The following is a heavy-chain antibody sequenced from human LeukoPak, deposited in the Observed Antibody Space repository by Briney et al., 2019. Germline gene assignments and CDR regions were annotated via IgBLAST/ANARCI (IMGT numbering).Heavy chain of an antibody. D-gene: IGHD6-19*01. CDR2: INPNRGGK. Sequence: SVKVSCKACGYTVTGCYMHWVGQAPGQGGDWMGWINPNRGGKNYAQKFQGRVTMTRDTSISTASMDLSRLRSDDTAAYYCARDRTRTGYSSGWYHDYWGQGTLVTVSS. CDR1: GYTVTGCY. J-gene: IGHJ4*02. V-gene: IGHV1-2*02. CDR3: ARDRTRTGYSSGWYHDY.